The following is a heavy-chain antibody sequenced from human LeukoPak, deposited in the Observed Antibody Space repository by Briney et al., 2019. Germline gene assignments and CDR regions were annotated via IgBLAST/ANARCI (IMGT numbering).Heavy chain of an antibody. J-gene: IGHJ4*02. CDR1: GFTFSSYI. CDR3: APHYDFWSGYYDGY. D-gene: IGHD3-3*01. Sequence: GGSLRLSCAASGFTFSSYIMNWVRQAPGKGLEWVSSISSSSSYIYYADSVKGRFTISRDNAKNSLYLQMNSLRAEDTAVYYCAPHYDFWSGYYDGYWGQGTLVTVSS. V-gene: IGHV3-21*01. CDR2: ISSSSSYI.